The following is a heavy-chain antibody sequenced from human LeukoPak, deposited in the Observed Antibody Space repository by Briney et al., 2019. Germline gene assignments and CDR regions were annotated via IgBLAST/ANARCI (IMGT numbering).Heavy chain of an antibody. Sequence: GGSLRLSCAASGFTVSSSYMSWVRQAPGKGLEWVSVLYSAGATYYADSVKGRFTISRDNSKNTLYLQMDSLRAEDTAVYYCARSSGSYLYFDYWGQGTLITVSP. J-gene: IGHJ4*02. V-gene: IGHV3-66*02. CDR2: LYSAGAT. CDR1: GFTVSSSY. CDR3: ARSSGSYLYFDY. D-gene: IGHD1-26*01.